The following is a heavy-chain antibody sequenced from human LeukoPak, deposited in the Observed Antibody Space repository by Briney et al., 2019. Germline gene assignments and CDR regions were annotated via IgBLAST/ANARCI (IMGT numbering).Heavy chain of an antibody. CDR3: ARVPTTVTIDY. CDR2: IYYSGST. Sequence: SETLSLTCTVSGGSISSYYWSWIRQPPGKGLEWIGYIYYSGSTNYNPSLKSRVTISVDTSKNQFSLKLSSVTAADTAVYYCARVPTTVTIDYWGQGTLVTVSS. CDR1: GGSISSYY. V-gene: IGHV4-59*01. J-gene: IGHJ4*02. D-gene: IGHD4-17*01.